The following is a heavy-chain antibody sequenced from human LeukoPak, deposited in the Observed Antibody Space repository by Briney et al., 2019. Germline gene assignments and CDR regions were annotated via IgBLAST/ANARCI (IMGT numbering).Heavy chain of an antibody. Sequence: SETLSLTCAVSGGSIGGYYWSWVRQPPGKGLEWIGCIFHSGSTNYNPSLKSRVTISVDTSKNQFSLNLSSLTAADTAVYYCARYYYDSSGYRIDYWGQGTLVTVSS. D-gene: IGHD3-22*01. V-gene: IGHV4-59*08. CDR1: GGSIGGYY. CDR2: IFHSGST. J-gene: IGHJ4*02. CDR3: ARYYYDSSGYRIDY.